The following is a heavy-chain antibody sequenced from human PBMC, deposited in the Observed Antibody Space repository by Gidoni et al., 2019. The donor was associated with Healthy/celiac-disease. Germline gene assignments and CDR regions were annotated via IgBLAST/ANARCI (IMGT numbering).Heavy chain of an antibody. D-gene: IGHD2-2*01. CDR1: GFTFSSYA. J-gene: IGHJ6*03. CDR3: AKGRCSSTTCHNYYYYYMDV. CDR2: ISGSGGST. V-gene: IGHV3-23*01. Sequence: EVQLLESGGGLVQPGGSLRLSCAASGFTFSSYAMSWVRQVPGKGLEWVSAISGSGGSTYYADSVKGRFTISRDNSKNTLWLQMNSLRAEDTALYYCAKGRCSSTTCHNYYYYYMDVWGKGTTVTVSS.